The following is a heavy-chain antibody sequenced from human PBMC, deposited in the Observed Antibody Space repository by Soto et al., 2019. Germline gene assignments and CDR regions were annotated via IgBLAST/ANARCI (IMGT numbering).Heavy chain of an antibody. V-gene: IGHV4-30-2*01. J-gene: IGHJ4*02. D-gene: IGHD4-4*01. Sequence: SETLSLTCADSGGSISSGGYSWSWIRQPPGKGLEWIGYIYHSGSTYYNPSLKSRVTISVDRSKNQFSLKLSSVTAADTAVYYCARVDDYSNEYYFDYWGQGTLVTVSS. CDR3: ARVDDYSNEYYFDY. CDR1: GGSISSGGYS. CDR2: IYHSGST.